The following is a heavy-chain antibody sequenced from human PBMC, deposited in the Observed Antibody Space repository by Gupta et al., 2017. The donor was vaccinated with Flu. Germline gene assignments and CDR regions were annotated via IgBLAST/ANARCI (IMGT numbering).Heavy chain of an antibody. V-gene: IGHV4-34*01. CDR2: INHSGST. Sequence: QVQLQQWGAGLLKPSETLSLTCAVYGGSFSGYYWSWIRQPPGKGLEWIGEINHSGSTNYNPSLKSRVTISVDTSKNQFSLKLSSVTAADTAVYYCARGKPASITMVRGVRSGWFDYWGQGTLVTVSS. J-gene: IGHJ4*02. D-gene: IGHD3-10*01. CDR3: ARGKPASITMVRGVRSGWFDY. CDR1: GGSFSGYY.